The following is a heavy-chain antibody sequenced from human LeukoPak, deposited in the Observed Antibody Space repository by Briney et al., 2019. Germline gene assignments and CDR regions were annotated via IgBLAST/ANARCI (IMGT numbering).Heavy chain of an antibody. V-gene: IGHV3-7*04. CDR3: ARDRGYCSGGSCYDDY. CDR1: GFTFSTYW. D-gene: IGHD2-15*01. J-gene: IGHJ4*02. CDR2: IKQDGSER. Sequence: GGSLRLSCAASGFTFSTYWMTWVRQAPGKGLEWVANIKQDGSERSYVDSVKGRFTISRDNAKNSLYLQMNSLRAEDTAVYYCARDRGYCSGGSCYDDYWGQGTLVTVSS.